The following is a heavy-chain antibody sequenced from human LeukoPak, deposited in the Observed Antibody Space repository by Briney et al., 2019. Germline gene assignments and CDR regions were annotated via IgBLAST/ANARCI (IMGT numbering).Heavy chain of an antibody. CDR1: GGSISSGSYY. Sequence: PSETLSLTCAVSGGSISSGSYYWSWIRQPPGKGLEWIGYIYYSGSTNYNPSLKSRVTISVDTSKNQFSLKLSSVTAADTAVYYCARGTYGDYPADWGQGTLVTVSS. CDR3: ARGTYGDYPAD. J-gene: IGHJ4*02. V-gene: IGHV4-61*01. D-gene: IGHD4-17*01. CDR2: IYYSGST.